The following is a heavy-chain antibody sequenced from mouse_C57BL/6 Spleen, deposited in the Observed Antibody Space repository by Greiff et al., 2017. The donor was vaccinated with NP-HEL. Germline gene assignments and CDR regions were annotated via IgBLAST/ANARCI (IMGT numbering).Heavy chain of an antibody. J-gene: IGHJ2*01. D-gene: IGHD3-1*01. CDR1: GYTFTSYW. CDR2: IDPSDSYT. CDR3: ARSGLEGTKYFDY. V-gene: IGHV1-59*01. Sequence: VQLQQPGAELVRPGTSAKLSCKASGYTFTSYWMHWVKQRPGQGLEWIGVIDPSDSYTNYNQKFKGKATLTVDTSSSTAYMQLSSLTSEDSAVYYCARSGLEGTKYFDYWGQGTTLTVSS.